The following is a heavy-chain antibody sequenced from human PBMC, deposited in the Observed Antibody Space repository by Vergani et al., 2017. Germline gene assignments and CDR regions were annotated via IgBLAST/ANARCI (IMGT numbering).Heavy chain of an antibody. V-gene: IGHV3-30*07. Sequence: VQLVESGGGLVKPGGSLRLSCAASGFTFSSYAMHWVRQAPGKGLEWVAVISYDGSSKYYADSVKGRFTISRDNSKNTLYLKMNSLRAEDTAVYYCAKDNTRFGVVTHTDYWGQGTLVTVSS. D-gene: IGHD3-3*01. J-gene: IGHJ4*02. CDR3: AKDNTRFGVVTHTDY. CDR2: ISYDGSSK. CDR1: GFTFSSYA.